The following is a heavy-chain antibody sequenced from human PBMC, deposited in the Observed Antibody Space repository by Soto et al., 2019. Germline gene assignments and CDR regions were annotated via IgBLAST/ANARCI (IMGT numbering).Heavy chain of an antibody. CDR1: GGSISSYY. D-gene: IGHD3-22*01. V-gene: IGHV4-59*01. CDR3: ARYLHVVIPYYFDY. CDR2: IYYSGST. J-gene: IGHJ4*02. Sequence: QVQLQESGPGLVKPSETLSLTCTVPGGSISSYYWSWIRQPPGKGLEWIGYIYYSGSTNYNPSLKSRVTISVDTSKNQFSLKLSSVTAADTAVYYCARYLHVVIPYYFDYWGQGTLVTVSS.